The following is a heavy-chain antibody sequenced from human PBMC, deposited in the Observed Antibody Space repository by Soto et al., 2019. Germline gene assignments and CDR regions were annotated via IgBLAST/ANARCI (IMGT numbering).Heavy chain of an antibody. CDR3: AMSNSNDLYYHFES. D-gene: IGHD3-22*01. J-gene: IGHJ4*02. CDR2: INWNSDTI. Sequence: GGSLRLSCAASGFTFDDYAMHWVRQAPGKGLEWVSGINWNSDTIGYADTVKGRFTVSRDNAKGSLLLQMSSLRAEDTAVYFCAMSNSNDLYYHFESWGQGTPVTVSS. CDR1: GFTFDDYA. V-gene: IGHV3-9*01.